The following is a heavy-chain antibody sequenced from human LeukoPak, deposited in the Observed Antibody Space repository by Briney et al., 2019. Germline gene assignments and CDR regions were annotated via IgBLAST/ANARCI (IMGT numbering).Heavy chain of an antibody. J-gene: IGHJ4*02. Sequence: SETLSLTCTVSGGSISSSSDYWGWIRQAPGKGLEWIGSFFVSGSTHYNPSLRSRATLFVDTPKNQFSLKLTSMTAADAATYFCARQFATAAADTRGYFDYWGQGTVIAVSS. CDR3: ARQFATAAADTRGYFDY. CDR1: GGSISSSSDY. D-gene: IGHD6-25*01. V-gene: IGHV4-39*01. CDR2: FFVSGST.